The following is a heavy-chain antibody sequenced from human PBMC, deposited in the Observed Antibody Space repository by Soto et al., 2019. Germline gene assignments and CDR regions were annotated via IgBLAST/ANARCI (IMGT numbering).Heavy chain of an antibody. CDR3: ARTSIVVVPAAISVMDV. J-gene: IGHJ6*02. CDR1: GYTFTSYA. CDR2: INAGNGNT. Sequence: ASVKGSCKASGYTFTSYAMHWVRQAPGQRLEWMGWINAGNGNTKYSQKFQGRVTITRDTSASTAYMELSSLRSEDTAVYYCARTSIVVVPAAISVMDVWGQGTTVTVSS. D-gene: IGHD2-2*02. V-gene: IGHV1-3*01.